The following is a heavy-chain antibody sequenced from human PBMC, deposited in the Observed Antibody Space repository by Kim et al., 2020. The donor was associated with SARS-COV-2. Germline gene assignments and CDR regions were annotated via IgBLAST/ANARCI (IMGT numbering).Heavy chain of an antibody. D-gene: IGHD4-17*01. CDR1: GFTFNNYA. CDR2: ISGSGGDT. Sequence: GGSLRLSCAASGFTFNNYAMNWVRQAPGKGLEWVSAISGSGGDTYYADSVKGRFTISRDNSKNTFYLQMNSLRAEDTAVYYCAKDPCGDRYFDYWGQGTLVTVSS. J-gene: IGHJ4*02. V-gene: IGHV3-23*01. CDR3: AKDPCGDRYFDY.